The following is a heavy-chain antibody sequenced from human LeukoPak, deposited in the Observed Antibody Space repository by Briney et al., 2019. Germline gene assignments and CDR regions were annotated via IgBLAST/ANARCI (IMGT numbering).Heavy chain of an antibody. V-gene: IGHV1-18*01. CDR2: INGYNGNT. J-gene: IGHJ4*02. CDR1: VYTFTSYG. Sequence: ASVKVSCKASVYTFTSYGISWVRQPPGRGREWMGGINGYNGNTNYAQQKLQGRVTITTDTSTSTSYLEIRGRKSDDTAVYYVARDLKRGYSSGRYSWGTGSSNDYWGQGTLVTVSS. D-gene: IGHD6-19*01. CDR3: ARDLKRGYSSGRYSWGTGSSNDY.